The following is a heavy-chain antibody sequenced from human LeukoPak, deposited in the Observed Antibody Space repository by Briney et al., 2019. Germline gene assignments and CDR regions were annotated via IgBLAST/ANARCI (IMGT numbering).Heavy chain of an antibody. CDR1: GFTFSNYW. D-gene: IGHD5-12*01. V-gene: IGHV3-7*01. CDR3: AREYSGYSFDY. Sequence: GGSLRLSCAASGFTFSNYWMSWVRQAPGKGLEWVANIKQHGSEKYYVDSVKGRFTISRDNAKNSLFLQMNSLRVEDTAVYYCAREYSGYSFDYWGQGTLVTVSS. CDR2: IKQHGSEK. J-gene: IGHJ4*02.